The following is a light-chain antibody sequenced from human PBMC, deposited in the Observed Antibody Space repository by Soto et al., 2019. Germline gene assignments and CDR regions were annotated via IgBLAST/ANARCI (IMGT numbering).Light chain of an antibody. CDR1: QSLLHDNGYNY. J-gene: IGKJ2*03. CDR3: MQALQTKS. Sequence: DLVMTQSPLSLPVTPGEPASISCRSSQSLLHDNGYNYLDWYLQKPGQSPQLLIYLGSNRASGVPDRFSGSGSGTDFTLKISRVEAEDVGVYYCMQALQTKSFGQGTKLEIK. CDR2: LGS. V-gene: IGKV2-28*01.